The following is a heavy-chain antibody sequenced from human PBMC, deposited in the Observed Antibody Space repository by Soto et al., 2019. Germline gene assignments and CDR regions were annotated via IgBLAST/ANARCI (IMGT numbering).Heavy chain of an antibody. D-gene: IGHD3-22*01. CDR3: ARDLDDSSGYYYIYYGMDV. Sequence: GGSLRLSCAASGFTFSSYAMHWVRQAPGKGLEWVAVISYDGSNKYYADSVKGRFTISRDNSKNTLYLQMNSLRAEDTAVYYCARDLDDSSGYYYIYYGMDVWGQGTTVTVSS. J-gene: IGHJ6*02. CDR2: ISYDGSNK. CDR1: GFTFSSYA. V-gene: IGHV3-30-3*01.